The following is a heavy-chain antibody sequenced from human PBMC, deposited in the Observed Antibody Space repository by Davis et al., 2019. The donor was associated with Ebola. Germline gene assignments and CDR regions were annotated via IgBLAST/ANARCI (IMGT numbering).Heavy chain of an antibody. V-gene: IGHV3-23*01. Sequence: PGGSLRLSCAASGFTFSYYAMRWVRQAPGKGLECVSSIRGSGDSTYYADSVKGRFTISRDNSKNTLYLQMNSLRAEDTAVYYCAKNRANCCFFGMDVWGQGTTVTVSS. J-gene: IGHJ6*02. D-gene: IGHD2-2*01. CDR2: IRGSGDST. CDR3: AKNRANCCFFGMDV. CDR1: GFTFSYYA.